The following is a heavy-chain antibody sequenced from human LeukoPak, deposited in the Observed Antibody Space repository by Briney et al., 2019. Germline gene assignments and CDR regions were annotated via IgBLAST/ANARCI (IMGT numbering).Heavy chain of an antibody. CDR2: ISSSSTYI. V-gene: IGHV3-21*01. J-gene: IGHJ4*02. CDR3: ARFALKTPPTD. CDR1: GFTFSTYS. Sequence: SGGSLRLSCAASGFTFSTYSMNWVRQAPGRGLEWVSSISSSSTYIYYADSVKGRFTTSRDNAKNSLFLQMNSLRAEDTAVYYCARFALKTPPTDWGQGTLVTVSS.